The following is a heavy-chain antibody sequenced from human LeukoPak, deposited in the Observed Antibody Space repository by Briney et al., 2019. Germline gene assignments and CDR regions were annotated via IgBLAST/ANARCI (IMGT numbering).Heavy chain of an antibody. V-gene: IGHV4-59*01. Sequence: SETLSLTCTVSGVSISSYYWSWIRQPPGKGLEWIGYIYYSGSTNYNPSLKSRVTISVDTSKNQFSLKLSSVTAADTAVYYCARELGWSGYEYYFDYWGQGTLVTVSS. D-gene: IGHD5-12*01. J-gene: IGHJ4*02. CDR2: IYYSGST. CDR3: ARELGWSGYEYYFDY. CDR1: GVSISSYY.